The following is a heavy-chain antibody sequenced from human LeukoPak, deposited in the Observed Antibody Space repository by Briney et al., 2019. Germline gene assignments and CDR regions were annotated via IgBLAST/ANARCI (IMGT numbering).Heavy chain of an antibody. J-gene: IGHJ3*02. CDR1: GGSISSYY. CDR3: ARDRGGDAFDI. Sequence: SETLSLTCTVSGGSISSYYWSWIRQPPGKGLEWIGYIYYSGSTNYNPSLKSRVTISVDTSKNQFSLKLSSVTAADAAVYYCARDRGGDAFDIWGQGTMVTVSS. V-gene: IGHV4-59*01. CDR2: IYYSGST. D-gene: IGHD3-10*01.